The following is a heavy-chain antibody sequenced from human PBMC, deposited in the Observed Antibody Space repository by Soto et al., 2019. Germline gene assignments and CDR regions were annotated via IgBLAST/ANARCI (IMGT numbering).Heavy chain of an antibody. D-gene: IGHD6-19*01. CDR1: GFTFISSF. CDR2: INQDGGVT. Sequence: QPGGSLRLSCVASGFTFISSFMGWIRQAPGKGLEWVANINQDGGVTYYVDSVEGRFTISRDNAKDSLYLQMNSLRGEDTATYYCARYYRGSGRYFFDYWGQGTPVTVSS. J-gene: IGHJ4*02. CDR3: ARYYRGSGRYFFDY. V-gene: IGHV3-7*03.